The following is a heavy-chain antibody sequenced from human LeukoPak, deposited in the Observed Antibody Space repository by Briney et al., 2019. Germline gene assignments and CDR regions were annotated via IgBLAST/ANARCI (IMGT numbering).Heavy chain of an antibody. V-gene: IGHV4-31*03. CDR1: GGSISSGGYY. J-gene: IGHJ3*02. CDR3: ARDRGNYGDYDPGAFDI. D-gene: IGHD4-17*01. Sequence: SQTLSLTCTVSGGSISSGGYYWSWIRQHPGKGLEWIGYIYYSGSTYYNPSLKSRVTISVDTSKNQFSLKLSSVTAADTAVYYCARDRGNYGDYDPGAFDIWGQGTMVTVSS. CDR2: IYYSGST.